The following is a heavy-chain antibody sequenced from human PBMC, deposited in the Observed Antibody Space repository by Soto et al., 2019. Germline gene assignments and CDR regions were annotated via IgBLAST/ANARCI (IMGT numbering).Heavy chain of an antibody. V-gene: IGHV3-15*01. CDR3: TTEGLVVPAALDYYYYMDV. D-gene: IGHD2-2*01. Sequence: GGSLRLSCAASGFTFSNAWMSWVRQAPGKGLEWVGRIKSKTDGGTTDYAAPVKGRFTISRDDSKNTLYLQMNSPKTEDTAVYYCTTEGLVVPAALDYYYYMDVWGKGTTVTVSS. CDR2: IKSKTDGGTT. CDR1: GFTFSNAW. J-gene: IGHJ6*03.